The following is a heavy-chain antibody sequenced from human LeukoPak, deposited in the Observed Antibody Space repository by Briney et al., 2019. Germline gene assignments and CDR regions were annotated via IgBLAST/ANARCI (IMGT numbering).Heavy chain of an antibody. D-gene: IGHD3-9*01. Sequence: GASLKISCQGSGSIFTSYWIGWVRQLPGKGLEWMGIIYPGDSDTRYSPSFQGQVTISADKSISTAYLQWSSLKASDTAMYYCARHNNYDILTGYYSMDVWGKGTTVTVSS. J-gene: IGHJ6*03. CDR3: ARHNNYDILTGYYSMDV. V-gene: IGHV5-51*01. CDR1: GSIFTSYW. CDR2: IYPGDSDT.